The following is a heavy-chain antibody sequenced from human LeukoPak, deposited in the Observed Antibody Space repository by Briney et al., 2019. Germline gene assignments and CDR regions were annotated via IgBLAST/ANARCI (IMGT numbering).Heavy chain of an antibody. J-gene: IGHJ3*02. D-gene: IGHD1-1*01. V-gene: IGHV3-66*01. CDR2: IYSGGST. CDR1: GFTFSNTW. CDR3: ARGDELVRAAFDI. Sequence: SGGSLRLSCAASGFTFSNTWMSWVRQAPGKGLEWVSVIYSGGSTYYADSVKGRFTISRDNSKNTLYLQMNSLRAEDTAVYYCARGDELVRAAFDIWGQGTMVTVSS.